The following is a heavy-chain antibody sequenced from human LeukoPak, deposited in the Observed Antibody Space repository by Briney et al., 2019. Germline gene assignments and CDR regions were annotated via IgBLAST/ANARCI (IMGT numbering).Heavy chain of an antibody. CDR1: GFTFDDYA. J-gene: IGHJ2*01. CDR2: ISWDGGST. Sequence: GGSLRLSCAASGFTFDDYAMHWVRQAPGKGLEWVSLISWDGGSTYYADSVKGRFTISRDNSKKSLYLQMNSLRPEDTALYYCAKAAGDWYFDLWGRGTLVIVSS. D-gene: IGHD3-10*01. V-gene: IGHV3-43D*03. CDR3: AKAAGDWYFDL.